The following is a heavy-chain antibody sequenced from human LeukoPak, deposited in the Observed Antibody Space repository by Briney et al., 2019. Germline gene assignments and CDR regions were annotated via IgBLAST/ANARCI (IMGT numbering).Heavy chain of an antibody. CDR2: ISAYNGNT. CDR3: ARSHGDYVPYNWFDP. J-gene: IGHJ5*02. V-gene: IGHV1-18*01. CDR1: GYTFTSYG. D-gene: IGHD4-17*01. Sequence: GASVNVSCKASGYTFTSYGISWVRQAPGQGLEWMGWISAYNGNTNYAQKLQGRVTMTTDTSTSTAYMELRSLRSDDTAVYYCARSHGDYVPYNWFDPWGQGTLVTVSS.